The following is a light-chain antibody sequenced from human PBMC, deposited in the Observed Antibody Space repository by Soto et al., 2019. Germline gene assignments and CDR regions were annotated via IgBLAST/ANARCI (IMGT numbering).Light chain of an antibody. CDR1: QSVSGSF. J-gene: IGKJ1*01. Sequence: EIVLTQSPGSLSLSPGERATLSCRASQSVSGSFLAWYQHKPGQAPRLLIYDASTRLTGIPDRLSGSGSGTDFTLTISRLEPEDFAVYYCQQYGSSPSWTFGQGTKVEIK. CDR2: DAS. V-gene: IGKV3-20*01. CDR3: QQYGSSPSWT.